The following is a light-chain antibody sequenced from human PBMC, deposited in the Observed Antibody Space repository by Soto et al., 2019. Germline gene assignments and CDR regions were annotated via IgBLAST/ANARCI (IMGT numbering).Light chain of an antibody. Sequence: TQSPATLSVSPGERATLSCRASQSVSSNLAWYQQKPGQAPRLLIYGASTRATGIPARFSGSGSGTEFTLTISSLQSEDFAVYFCQQYNNWPPKSFGQGTKV. J-gene: IGKJ1*01. CDR1: QSVSSN. CDR3: QQYNNWPPKS. V-gene: IGKV3-15*01. CDR2: GAS.